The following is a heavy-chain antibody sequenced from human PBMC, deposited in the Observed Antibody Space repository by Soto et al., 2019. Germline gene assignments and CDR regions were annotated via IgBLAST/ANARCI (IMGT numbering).Heavy chain of an antibody. CDR3: ARDITGTTGPWFDP. J-gene: IGHJ5*02. CDR2: IIPIFGTA. V-gene: IGHV1-69*06. D-gene: IGHD1-7*01. CDR1: GGTFSSYA. Sequence: SVKVSCKASGGTFSSYAVSWARQAPGQGLEWMGGIIPIFGTANYAQKFQGRVTITADKSTSTAYMELSSLRSEDTAVYYCARDITGTTGPWFDPWGQGTLVTVSS.